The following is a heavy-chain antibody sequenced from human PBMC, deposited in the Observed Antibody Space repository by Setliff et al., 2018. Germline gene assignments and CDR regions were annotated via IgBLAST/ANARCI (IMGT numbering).Heavy chain of an antibody. CDR3: AKNGFGVVALGVNNWFDP. CDR2: TIPIFGTS. Sequence: GASVKVSCKDSVGSLSSYDISWVRQAPGQGLEWMGRTIPIFGTSNYAQKFQGRVTINADKSTSTAYMELNRLSSEDTAGYYCAKNGFGVVALGVNNWFDPWGQGTLVTVSS. D-gene: IGHD3-10*01. V-gene: IGHV1-69*06. CDR1: VGSLSSYD. J-gene: IGHJ5*02.